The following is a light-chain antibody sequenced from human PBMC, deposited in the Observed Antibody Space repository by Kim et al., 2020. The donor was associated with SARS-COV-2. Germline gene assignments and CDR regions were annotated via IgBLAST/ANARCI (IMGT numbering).Light chain of an antibody. CDR3: QQYNNWPPLT. V-gene: IGKV3-15*01. CDR1: QSVGRN. CDR2: GAS. Sequence: SPGESATLSCRASQSVGRNLACYQQKPGQAPRLVIYGASTRATGVPARFSGSGYGTEFTLTISSLQSEDFAVYYCQQYNNWPPLTFGPGTKVDIK. J-gene: IGKJ3*01.